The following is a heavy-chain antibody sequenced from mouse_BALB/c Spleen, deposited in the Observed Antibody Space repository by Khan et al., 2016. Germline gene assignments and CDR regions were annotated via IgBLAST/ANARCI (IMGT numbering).Heavy chain of an antibody. D-gene: IGHD1-1*01. Sequence: EVELVESGGGLVKPGGSLKLSCAASGFTFSSYTMSWVRQTPEKRLEWVASISTGGSFTYYPDSVKGRFTISRDNAKNTLYLQMNSLKSEERAMYYCARGGIRGGAWFAYWGQGTLVTVSA. V-gene: IGHV5-6-4*01. CDR1: GFTFSSYT. J-gene: IGHJ3*01. CDR2: ISTGGSFT. CDR3: ARGGIRGGAWFAY.